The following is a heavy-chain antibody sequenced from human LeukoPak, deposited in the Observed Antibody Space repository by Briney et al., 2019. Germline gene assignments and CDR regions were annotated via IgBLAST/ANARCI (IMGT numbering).Heavy chain of an antibody. V-gene: IGHV3-23*01. CDR3: ARDIEKGVRGEPPSLGY. D-gene: IGHD3-10*01. CDR1: GFTFSSYA. CDR2: ISGSGGST. Sequence: PGGSLRLSCAASGFTFSSYAMSWVRQAPGKGLEWVSAISGSGGSTYYANSVKGRFTISRDNSKNTLYLQMNSLRAEDTAVYYCARDIEKGVRGEPPSLGYWGQGTLVTVSS. J-gene: IGHJ4*02.